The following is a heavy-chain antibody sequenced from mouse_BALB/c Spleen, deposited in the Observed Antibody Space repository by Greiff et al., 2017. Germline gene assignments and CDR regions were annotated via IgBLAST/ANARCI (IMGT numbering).Heavy chain of an antibody. J-gene: IGHJ3*01. D-gene: IGHD2-4*01. V-gene: IGHV5-17*02. CDR2: ISSGSSTI. CDR3: ARGDYDEGWFAY. Sequence: EVMLVESGGGLVQPGGSRKLSCAASGFTFSSFGMHWVRQAPEKGLEWVAYISSGSSTIYYADTVKGRFTISRDNPKNTLFLQMTSLRSEDTAMYYCARGDYDEGWFAYWGQGTLVTVSA. CDR1: GFTFSSFG.